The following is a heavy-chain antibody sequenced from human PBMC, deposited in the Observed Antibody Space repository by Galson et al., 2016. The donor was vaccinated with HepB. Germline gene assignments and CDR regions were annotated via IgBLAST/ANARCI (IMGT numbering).Heavy chain of an antibody. Sequence: SLRLSCESTFPDYGIHWVRQAPGKGLEWVAAMSYDGSTKEYAEALKGRLTISRDSSKNTVSLQLKNLRSEDTGVYYCAKDFYTMVQGAMGYYGMDYWGKGTTVIVSS. CDR2: MSYDGSTK. CDR1: TFPDYG. J-gene: IGHJ6*04. V-gene: IGHV3-30*18. CDR3: AKDFYTMVQGAMGYYGMDY. D-gene: IGHD3-10*01.